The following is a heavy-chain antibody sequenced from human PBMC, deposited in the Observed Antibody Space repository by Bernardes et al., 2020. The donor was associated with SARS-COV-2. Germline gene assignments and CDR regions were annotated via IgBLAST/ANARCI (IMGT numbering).Heavy chain of an antibody. D-gene: IGHD3-3*01. Sequence: GGSLRLSCAASGFTFSTYDMHWVRQTTGKGLEWVSGIGTADDTYYPDSVRGRFTIFRENAKNSLYLQMNSLRAGDTAVYYCLRGFLRRASHDTFDIWGQGTMGTVSS. CDR3: LRGFLRRASHDTFDI. J-gene: IGHJ3*02. V-gene: IGHV3-13*04. CDR1: GFTFSTYD. CDR2: IGTADDT.